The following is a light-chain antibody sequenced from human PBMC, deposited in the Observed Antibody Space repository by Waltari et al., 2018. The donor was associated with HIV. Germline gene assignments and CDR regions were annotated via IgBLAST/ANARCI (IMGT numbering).Light chain of an antibody. CDR2: MTS. CDR3: QQYSTHYG. V-gene: IGKV1-5*03. CDR1: QNIDNW. J-gene: IGKJ2*03. Sequence: IQMTQSPSNLSASVGDAVILTCRASQNIDNWLAWCQQRPGRAPKLLMSMTSVLESGVPSRFSGSGKGTTFTLTISSLQPDDFGTYYCQQYSTHYGFGQGTRVE.